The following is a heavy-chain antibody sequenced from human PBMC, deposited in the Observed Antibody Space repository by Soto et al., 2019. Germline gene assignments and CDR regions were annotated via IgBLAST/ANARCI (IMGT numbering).Heavy chain of an antibody. CDR2: INPNSGGT. Sequence: ASVKVSCKASGYTFTGYYMHWVRQAPGQGLEWMGWINPNSGGTNYAQKFQGWVTMTRDTSISTAYMELSRLRSDDTAVYYCARGLDVDTAMVRDYYGMDVWGQGTTVTVSS. CDR1: GYTFTGYY. CDR3: ARGLDVDTAMVRDYYGMDV. J-gene: IGHJ6*02. D-gene: IGHD5-18*01. V-gene: IGHV1-2*04.